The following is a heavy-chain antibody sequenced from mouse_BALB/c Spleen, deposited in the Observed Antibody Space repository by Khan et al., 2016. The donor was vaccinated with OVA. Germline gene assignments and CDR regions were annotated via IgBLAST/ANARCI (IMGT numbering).Heavy chain of an antibody. V-gene: IGHV1-7*01. CDR1: GYTFTSYW. Sequence: VQLQESGAELAKPGASVKMSCKASGYTFTSYWMHWVKQRPGQGLEWIGYINPSTGYTEYNQRFKDKATLTADKSSSTAYMQLSSLTSEESPVYYCANHGSSSAWLTYWGQGTLVTVSA. CDR3: ANHGSSSAWLTY. J-gene: IGHJ3*01. D-gene: IGHD1-1*01. CDR2: INPSTGYT.